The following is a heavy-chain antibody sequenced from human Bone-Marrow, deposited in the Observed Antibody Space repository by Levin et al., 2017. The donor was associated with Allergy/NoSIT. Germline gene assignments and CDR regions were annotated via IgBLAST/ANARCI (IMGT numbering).Heavy chain of an antibody. V-gene: IGHV1-8*01. CDR2: MNPNSGNT. J-gene: IGHJ6*02. D-gene: IGHD6-13*01. Sequence: GESLKISCKASGYTFTSYDINWVRQATGQGLEWMGWMNPNSGNTGYAQKFQGRVTMTRNTSISTAYMELSSLRSEDTAVYYCARFLRSSWYYYYGMDVWGQGTTVTVSS. CDR1: GYTFTSYD. CDR3: ARFLRSSWYYYYGMDV.